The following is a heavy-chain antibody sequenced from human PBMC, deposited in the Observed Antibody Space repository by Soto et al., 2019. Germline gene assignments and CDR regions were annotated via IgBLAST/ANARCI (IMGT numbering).Heavy chain of an antibody. CDR2: ISRSSAIM. CDR3: VIGEHSGWYDSGAVPY. D-gene: IGHD6-19*01. Sequence: EVQLVESGGGLVQPGGSLRLSCAASDFTFSIYSMNWVLQAPGKGLEWVSYISRSSAIMYYADSVKGRFTISRDNAKSSLYLQMNSLRAEDTAMYFCVIGEHSGWYDSGAVPYWRQGTLVTVSS. V-gene: IGHV3-48*01. J-gene: IGHJ4*02. CDR1: DFTFSIYS.